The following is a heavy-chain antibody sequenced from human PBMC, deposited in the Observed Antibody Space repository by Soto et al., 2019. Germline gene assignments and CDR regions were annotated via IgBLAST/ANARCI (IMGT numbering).Heavy chain of an antibody. CDR1: GGSFSGYY. CDR3: ASRSLESGGWFTPKHYFEY. V-gene: IGHV4-34*01. CDR2: ISHSGGT. J-gene: IGHJ4*02. Sequence: QVQLQQWGAGLLKPSETLSLTCAVYGGSFSGYYWSWIRQPPGKGLEWIGEISHSGGTNYTPSLKSRVTISVDPSKYQFSLKLRSVTAADTAVYYCASRSLESGGWFTPKHYFEYWGQGTLVTVSS. D-gene: IGHD6-19*01.